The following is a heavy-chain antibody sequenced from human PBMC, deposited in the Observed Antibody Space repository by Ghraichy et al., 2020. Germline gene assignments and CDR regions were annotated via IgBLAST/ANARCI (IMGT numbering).Heavy chain of an antibody. CDR3: ARVMGQYSSSWYYFDY. D-gene: IGHD6-13*01. Sequence: SETLSLTCAFYGGSFSGYYWSWIRQPPGKGLEWIGEINHSGSTNYNPSLKSRVTISVDTSKNQFSLKLSSVTAADTAVYYCARVMGQYSSSWYYFDYWGQGTLVTVSS. CDR1: GGSFSGYY. J-gene: IGHJ4*02. V-gene: IGHV4-34*01. CDR2: INHSGST.